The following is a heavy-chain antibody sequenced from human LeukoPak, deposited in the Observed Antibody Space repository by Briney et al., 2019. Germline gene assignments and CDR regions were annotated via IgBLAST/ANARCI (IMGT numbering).Heavy chain of an antibody. V-gene: IGHV4-59*01. CDR3: ARVTYYDFWSGYSTAGGGRFDP. Sequence: SETLSLTCTVSGGSISSYYWSWIRQPPGKGLEWIGYIYYSGSTNYNPSLKSRVTISVDTSKNQFSLKLSSVTAADTAVYYCARVTYYDFWSGYSTAGGGRFDPWGQGTLVTVPS. J-gene: IGHJ5*02. CDR2: IYYSGST. D-gene: IGHD3-3*01. CDR1: GGSISSYY.